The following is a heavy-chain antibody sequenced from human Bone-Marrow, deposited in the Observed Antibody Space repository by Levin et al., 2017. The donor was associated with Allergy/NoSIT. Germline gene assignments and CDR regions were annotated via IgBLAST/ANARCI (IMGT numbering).Heavy chain of an antibody. D-gene: IGHD1-14*01. CDR3: ARGRRSRQPYAYYYGLDV. V-gene: IGHV1-8*01. CDR2: MNPSSGNT. CDR1: GDTFPSFD. J-gene: IGHJ6*02. Sequence: ASVKVSCKASGDTFPSFDIIWVRQAAGQGLEWMGWMNPSSGNTGLSQNFQGRVILTRNTSISTAYMEVSSLTSDDTAVYYCARGRRSRQPYAYYYGLDVWGQGTTVTVS.